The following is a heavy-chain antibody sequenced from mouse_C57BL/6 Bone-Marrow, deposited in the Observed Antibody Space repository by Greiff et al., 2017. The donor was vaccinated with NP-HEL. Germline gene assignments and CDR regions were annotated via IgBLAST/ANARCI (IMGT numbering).Heavy chain of an antibody. D-gene: IGHD1-1*01. J-gene: IGHJ1*03. CDR3: ARYTYYGSSYWYFDV. CDR1: GFTFTDYY. Sequence: VQLKESGGGLVQPGGSLSLSCAASGFTFTDYYMSWVRQPPGKALEWLGFIRNKANGYTTEYSASVKGRFTISRDNSQSILYLQMNALRAEDSATYYCARYTYYGSSYWYFDVWGTGTTVTVSS. CDR2: IRNKANGYTT. V-gene: IGHV7-3*01.